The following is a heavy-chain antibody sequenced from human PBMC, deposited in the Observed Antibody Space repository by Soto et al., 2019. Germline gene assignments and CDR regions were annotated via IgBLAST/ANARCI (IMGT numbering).Heavy chain of an antibody. CDR2: ITTSGDRT. CDR1: GFTFSSYA. V-gene: IGHV3-23*01. J-gene: IGHJ4*02. Sequence: GSLRLPCAASGFTFSSYAMSWVRQAPGEGLAWVSSITTSGDRTYYADSVKGRFTISRDNSKNTLSLHMTSLRAEDTAVYYCAKNYYFDYWGQGALVTVSS. CDR3: AKNYYFDY. D-gene: IGHD1-7*01.